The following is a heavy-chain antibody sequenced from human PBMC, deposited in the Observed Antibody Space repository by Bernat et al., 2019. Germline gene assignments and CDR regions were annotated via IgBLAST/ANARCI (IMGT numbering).Heavy chain of an antibody. Sequence: EVQLVESGGGLVQPGGSLRLSCAASGFTFSSYSMNWVRQAPGKGLEWVSYISSSSSTIYYADSVKGRFTISRENAKNSQYLQMNGLRAEDTAVYYCARTPKGQWQVLGGFDPWGQGTLVTVSS. D-gene: IGHD6-19*01. CDR3: ARTPKGQWQVLGGFDP. V-gene: IGHV3-48*01. J-gene: IGHJ5*02. CDR2: ISSSSSTI. CDR1: GFTFSSYS.